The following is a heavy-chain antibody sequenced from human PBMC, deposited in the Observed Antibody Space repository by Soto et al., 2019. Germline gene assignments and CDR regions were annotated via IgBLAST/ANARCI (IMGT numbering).Heavy chain of an antibody. Sequence: QLQLQESGPGLVKPSETLSLTCTVSGGSISSSSYYWGWIRQPPGKGLEWIGSIYYSGSTYYNPSLKRRVTISVDTSKTQFSLNLSSVTAADTAVYYCARHQSHSSSYVGPCGQGTLVTVSS. V-gene: IGHV4-39*01. CDR2: IYYSGST. D-gene: IGHD6-13*01. CDR3: ARHQSHSSSYVGP. CDR1: GGSISSSSYY. J-gene: IGHJ5*02.